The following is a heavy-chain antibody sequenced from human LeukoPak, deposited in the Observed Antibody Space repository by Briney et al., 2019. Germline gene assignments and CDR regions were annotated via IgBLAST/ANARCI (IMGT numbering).Heavy chain of an antibody. V-gene: IGHV3-9*01. CDR1: GFIFDDYA. CDR2: ISWNGHNI. D-gene: IGHD3-3*01. CDR3: ARVEESASFDP. J-gene: IGHJ5*02. Sequence: PGGSLRLSCATSGFIFDDYAMHWVRQAPGKGLEWVSGISWNGHNIKYADSVKGRFTISRDNAENSLYLQMNSLRAEDTAVYYCARVEESASFDPWGQGTLVTVSS.